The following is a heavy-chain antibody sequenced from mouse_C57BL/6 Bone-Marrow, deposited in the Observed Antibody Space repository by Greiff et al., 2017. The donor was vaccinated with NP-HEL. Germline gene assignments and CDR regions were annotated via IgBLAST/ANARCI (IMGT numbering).Heavy chain of an antibody. J-gene: IGHJ2*01. CDR1: GFTFNTYA. V-gene: IGHV10-3*01. Sequence: EVQGVESGGGLVQPKGSLKLSCAASGFTFNTYAMHWVRQAPGKGLEWVARIRSKSSNYATYYADSVKDRFTISRDDSQSMLYLQMNNLKTEDTAMYYCVRSGWLLLYFDYWGQGTTLTVSS. CDR3: VRSGWLLLYFDY. CDR2: IRSKSSNYAT. D-gene: IGHD2-3*01.